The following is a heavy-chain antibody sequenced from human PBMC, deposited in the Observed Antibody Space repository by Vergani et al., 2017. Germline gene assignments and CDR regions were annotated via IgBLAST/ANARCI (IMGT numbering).Heavy chain of an antibody. CDR3: ASERRAAAYHDAFDF. V-gene: IGHV4-59*01. CDR1: GGSISSYC. J-gene: IGHJ3*01. Sequence: QVQLQESGPGLVKPSETLSLTRTVPGGSISSYCWSWIRQPPGKGLEWIGYIYYSGSNNYNPSLKSRVTIAVYTSKNQLALRLSSVTAADTAVYSCASERRAAAYHDAFDFWGQGTMVTVSS. CDR2: IYYSGSN. D-gene: IGHD6-25*01.